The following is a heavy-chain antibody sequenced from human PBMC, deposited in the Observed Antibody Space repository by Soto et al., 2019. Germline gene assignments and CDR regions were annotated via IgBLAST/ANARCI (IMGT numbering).Heavy chain of an antibody. CDR2: IYHTGDT. D-gene: IGHD3-10*01. J-gene: IGHJ6*02. V-gene: IGHV4-59*08. Sequence: QVQLQQSGPGLVKPSETLSLTCTVSSGPSRSHNWGWIRQPPGGGLEWIGYIYHTGDTSYNPTPSSRVTMSADTSTNHISLTLRSVTAADTAVYYCVRQGIGDLHGLVDVWGQGTRVSVSS. CDR1: SGPSRSHN. CDR3: VRQGIGDLHGLVDV.